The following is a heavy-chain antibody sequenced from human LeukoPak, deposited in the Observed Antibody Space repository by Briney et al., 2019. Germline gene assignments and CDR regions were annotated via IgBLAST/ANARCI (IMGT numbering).Heavy chain of an antibody. CDR3: AKDRAIVVVTDAFDI. Sequence: PGGSLRLSCAASGFTFSSYWMSWVRQAPGKGLEWVSAISGSGGSTYYADSVKGRFTISRDNSKNTLYLQMNSLRAEDTAVYYCAKDRAIVVVTDAFDIWGQGTMVTVSS. D-gene: IGHD2-21*02. CDR2: ISGSGGST. V-gene: IGHV3-23*01. J-gene: IGHJ3*02. CDR1: GFTFSSYW.